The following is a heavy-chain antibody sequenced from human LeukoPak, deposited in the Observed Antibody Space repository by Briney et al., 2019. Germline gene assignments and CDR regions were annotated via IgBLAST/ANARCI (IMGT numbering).Heavy chain of an antibody. Sequence: KPGGSLRLSCAASQFTFSSYNMNWVRQAPGKGLEWVSSISATGRYIYYADSVKGRFTVSRDNAKNSLYLQMNSLRAEDTAVYYCARDRVGTINYWGQGTLVTVSS. CDR3: ARDRVGTINY. CDR1: QFTFSSYN. J-gene: IGHJ4*02. D-gene: IGHD2-8*01. V-gene: IGHV3-21*01. CDR2: ISATGRYI.